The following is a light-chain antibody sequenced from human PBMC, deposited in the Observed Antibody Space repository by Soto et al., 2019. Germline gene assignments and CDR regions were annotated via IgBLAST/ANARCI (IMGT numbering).Light chain of an antibody. V-gene: IGKV1-5*03. CDR2: KTS. Sequence: DIQMTQSPSTLSASVGDRVTITCRASQSISSWLAGYQQKPGKAPKLLISKTSSLESGVPSRFSGSGSGTEFTLTISGLQPDDFATYFCQQSDSYPYTFGQGTKLEIK. J-gene: IGKJ2*01. CDR3: QQSDSYPYT. CDR1: QSISSW.